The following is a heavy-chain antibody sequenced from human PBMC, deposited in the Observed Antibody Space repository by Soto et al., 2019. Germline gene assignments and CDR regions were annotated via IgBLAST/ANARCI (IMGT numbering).Heavy chain of an antibody. D-gene: IGHD4-17*01. CDR1: GGSISSGGYY. J-gene: IGHJ1*01. CDR3: ARADAPAAVPPPAYLQH. V-gene: IGHV4-31*03. CDR2: IYYSGST. Sequence: QVQLQESGPGLVKPSQTLSLTCTVSGGSISSGGYYWSWIRQHPGKGLEWIGYIYYSGSTYYNPYLKSRVTISVDTSKNQFSLKLSSVTAADTAVYYCARADAPAAVPPPAYLQHWGQGTLVTVSS.